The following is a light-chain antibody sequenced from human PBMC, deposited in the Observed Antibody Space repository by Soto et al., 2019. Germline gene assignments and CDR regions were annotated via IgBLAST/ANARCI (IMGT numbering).Light chain of an antibody. CDR1: QVISNY. CDR3: QQYNSYPIT. CDR2: EAS. Sequence: IQLTQSPASLAASIGDRVTITCRASQVISNYLAWFQQKPGQVPKCLIYEASSWQTGVPSRFSCSRSGTDFTLTITSLQHEDFATYYCQQYNSYPITFGQGTRLEIK. V-gene: IGKV1-16*01. J-gene: IGKJ5*01.